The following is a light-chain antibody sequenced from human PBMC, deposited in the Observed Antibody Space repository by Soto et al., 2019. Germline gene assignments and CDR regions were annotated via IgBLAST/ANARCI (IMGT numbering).Light chain of an antibody. V-gene: IGLV2-14*01. CDR3: SSYTNSGTPMV. CDR1: SSDVGGYNY. J-gene: IGLJ2*01. CDR2: DVS. Sequence: QSALTQPASVSGSPGQSITISCTGTSSDVGGYNYVSWYQQHPGKAPKLMIYDVSNRPSGVSNRFSGSKSGNTASLTISGLQAEDGADYYCSSYTNSGTPMVFGGGTKVTVL.